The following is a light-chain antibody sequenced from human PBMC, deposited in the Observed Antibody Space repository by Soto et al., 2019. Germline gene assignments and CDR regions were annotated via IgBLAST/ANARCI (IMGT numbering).Light chain of an antibody. J-gene: IGKJ5*01. CDR1: QSISNY. Sequence: DIQMTQSPSSLSASVGDRVIITCRASQSISNYLNWYQQKPGKAPKLLIFAASSLQSGVPSRFSGSGSGTNFTLTISSLQPEDFATYYCQHLNSYPITFGQGTRLEIK. V-gene: IGKV1-39*01. CDR2: AAS. CDR3: QHLNSYPIT.